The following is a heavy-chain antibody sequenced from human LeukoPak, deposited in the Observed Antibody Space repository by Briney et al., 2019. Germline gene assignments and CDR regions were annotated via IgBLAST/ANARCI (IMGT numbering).Heavy chain of an antibody. CDR3: ARGQRRGVLWWCFDP. Sequence: GGSLRLSCAASGFTFSSYAMHWVRQAPGKGLEWVAVISYDGSNKYYADSVKGRFTISRDNSKNTLYLQMNSLRAEDTAVYYCARGQRRGVLWWCFDPWGQGTLVTVSS. J-gene: IGHJ5*02. D-gene: IGHD2-21*01. CDR1: GFTFSSYA. CDR2: ISYDGSNK. V-gene: IGHV3-30*04.